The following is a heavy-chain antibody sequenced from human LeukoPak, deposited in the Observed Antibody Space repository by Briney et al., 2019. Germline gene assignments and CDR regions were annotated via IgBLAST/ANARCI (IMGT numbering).Heavy chain of an antibody. CDR2: IIPIFGTA. Sequence: GASVKVSCKASGGTFSSYAISWVRQAPGQGLEWMGGIIPIFGTANYAQKFQGRVTITTDESTSTAYMELSSLRSEDTAVYYCARDREDIVVVPAGVDHYYYMDVWGKGTTVTVSS. CDR1: GGTFSSYA. J-gene: IGHJ6*03. V-gene: IGHV1-69*05. CDR3: ARDREDIVVVPAGVDHYYYMDV. D-gene: IGHD2-2*01.